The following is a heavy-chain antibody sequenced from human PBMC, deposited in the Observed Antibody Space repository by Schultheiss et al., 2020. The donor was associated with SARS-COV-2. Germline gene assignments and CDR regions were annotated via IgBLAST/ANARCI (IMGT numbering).Heavy chain of an antibody. D-gene: IGHD2-15*01. J-gene: IGHJ6*02. Sequence: SETLSLTCTVSGGSISSYYWSWIRQHPGKGLEWIGYIYYSGSTNYNPSLKSRVTISVDTSKNQFSLKLSSVTAADTAVYYCARDLSSRDCSGGSCYSDDVQYYYYGMDVWGQGTTVTVSS. CDR2: IYYSGST. CDR1: GGSISSYY. V-gene: IGHV4-59*12. CDR3: ARDLSSRDCSGGSCYSDDVQYYYYGMDV.